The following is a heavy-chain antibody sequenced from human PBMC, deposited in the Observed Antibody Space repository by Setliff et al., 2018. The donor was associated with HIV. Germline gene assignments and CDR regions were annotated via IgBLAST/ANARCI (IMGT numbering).Heavy chain of an antibody. Sequence: GASVKVSCKTSGDTFTTYALNWVRQAPGQGLEWMGWISAYNGNTNYAQKLQGRVTMTTDTSANTAYMELSSLRSDDTAVYFCARGALLAVFDFDHWGHGTQVTVSS. CDR1: GDTFTTYA. D-gene: IGHD3-10*01. CDR2: ISAYNGNT. CDR3: ARGALLAVFDFDH. V-gene: IGHV1-18*01. J-gene: IGHJ4*01.